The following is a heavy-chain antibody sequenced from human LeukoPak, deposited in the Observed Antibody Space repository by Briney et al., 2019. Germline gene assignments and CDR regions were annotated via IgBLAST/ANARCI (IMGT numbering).Heavy chain of an antibody. Sequence: ASVKVSCKASGYTFTSYGISWVRQAPGQGLEWMGWFSAYNGNTNYAQKLQGRVTMTTDTSTSTAYMELRSLRSDDTAVYYCARDLSEMATIPFDYWGQGTLVTVSS. CDR2: FSAYNGNT. CDR3: ARDLSEMATIPFDY. D-gene: IGHD5-24*01. V-gene: IGHV1-18*01. J-gene: IGHJ4*02. CDR1: GYTFTSYG.